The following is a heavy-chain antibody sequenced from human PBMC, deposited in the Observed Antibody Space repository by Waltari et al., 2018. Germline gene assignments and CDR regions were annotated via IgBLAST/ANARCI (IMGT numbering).Heavy chain of an antibody. CDR1: GFPFSSYA. CDR3: AKSPAAMYGGIVGMDV. J-gene: IGHJ6*02. Sequence: EVQLLESGGGLVQPGGSLRLSCAASGFPFSSYAMSWVRQAPGTGREWVSAISGSGGSTYYADSVKGRFTISRDNSKNTLYLQMNSLRAEDTAVYYCAKSPAAMYGGIVGMDVWGQGTTVTVSS. V-gene: IGHV3-23*01. D-gene: IGHD2-2*01. CDR2: ISGSGGST.